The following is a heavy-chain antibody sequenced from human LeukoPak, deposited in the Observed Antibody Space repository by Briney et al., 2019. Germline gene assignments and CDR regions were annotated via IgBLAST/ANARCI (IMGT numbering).Heavy chain of an antibody. Sequence: GESLKISCKGSGYRFTSYWIGWVRQMPGKGLEWMGIIYPGNSKTIYSPSFQGQVTISADKSITTAYLQWSSLKASDTAMYYCARAYDVNYYWWFDPWGQGTLVTVSS. D-gene: IGHD4/OR15-4a*01. CDR2: IYPGNSKT. CDR1: GYRFTSYW. J-gene: IGHJ5*02. V-gene: IGHV5-51*01. CDR3: ARAYDVNYYWWFDP.